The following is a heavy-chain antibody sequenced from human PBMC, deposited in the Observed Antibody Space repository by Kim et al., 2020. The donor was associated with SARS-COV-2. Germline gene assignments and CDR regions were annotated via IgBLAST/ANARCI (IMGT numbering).Heavy chain of an antibody. D-gene: IGHD1-1*01. Sequence: SETLSLTCTVSGDYMNTNRYYWAWIRQAPGKGLEYIGRVFYSGTTNYNTSLKSRVTISVDTSKNQFSLRLTSVTAADTALYYCARQEATTACFDPWGQGILVTVSS. J-gene: IGHJ5*02. V-gene: IGHV4-39*01. CDR3: ARQEATTACFDP. CDR1: GDYMNTNRYY. CDR2: VFYSGTT.